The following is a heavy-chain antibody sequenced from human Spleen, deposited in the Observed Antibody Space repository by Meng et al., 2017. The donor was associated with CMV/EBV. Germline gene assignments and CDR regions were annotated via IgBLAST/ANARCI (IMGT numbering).Heavy chain of an antibody. Sequence: GESLKISCAASGFTVSSNYMSWVRQAPGKGLEWVAVIWYDGSNKYYADSVKGRFTISRDNSKNTLYLQMNSLRAEDTAVYYCAKDNCSGGSCYLWFDPWGQGTLVTVSS. CDR2: IWYDGSNK. CDR1: GFTVSSNY. CDR3: AKDNCSGGSCYLWFDP. D-gene: IGHD2-15*01. V-gene: IGHV3-33*06. J-gene: IGHJ5*02.